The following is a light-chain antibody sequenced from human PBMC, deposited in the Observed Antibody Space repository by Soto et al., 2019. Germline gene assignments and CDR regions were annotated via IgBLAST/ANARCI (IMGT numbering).Light chain of an antibody. Sequence: AIQMTQSPSSLCASVGDRVTITCRASQGIRNDLGWYQQKPGKAPKLLIYAASSLQSGVPSRFSGSGSGTDFTLTISSLQPEDFATYYCLQDYNLWTFGQGTKVEIK. CDR3: LQDYNLWT. V-gene: IGKV1-6*01. CDR1: QGIRND. CDR2: AAS. J-gene: IGKJ1*01.